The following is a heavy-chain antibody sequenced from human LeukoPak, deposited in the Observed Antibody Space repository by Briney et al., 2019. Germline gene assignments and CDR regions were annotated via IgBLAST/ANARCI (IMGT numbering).Heavy chain of an antibody. J-gene: IGHJ2*01. D-gene: IGHD3-10*01. CDR2: IYTSGST. CDR3: ARARVLWFGVDWYFDL. V-gene: IGHV4-61*02. CDR1: GGSISSGSYY. Sequence: SETLSLTCTVSGGSISSGSYYWSWIRQPAGKGLEWIGRIYTSGSTNYNPSLKSRVTISVDTSKNQFSLKLSSVTAADTAVYYCARARVLWFGVDWYFDLWGRGTLVTVSS.